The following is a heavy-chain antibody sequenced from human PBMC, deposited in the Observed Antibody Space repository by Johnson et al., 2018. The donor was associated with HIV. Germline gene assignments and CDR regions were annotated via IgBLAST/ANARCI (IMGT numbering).Heavy chain of an antibody. CDR2: ISWNSGSI. CDR3: ARAGLDAFDL. CDR1: GFTFDDYA. V-gene: IGHV3-9*01. Sequence: VQLVESGGGVVQPGRSLRLSCAASGFTFDDYAMHWVRQAPGKGLEWVSGISWNSGSIGYADSVKGRFTISRDNAKNSLYLQMTSLRAEDTAVDYCARAGLDAFDLWGQGTMVTVSS. J-gene: IGHJ3*01.